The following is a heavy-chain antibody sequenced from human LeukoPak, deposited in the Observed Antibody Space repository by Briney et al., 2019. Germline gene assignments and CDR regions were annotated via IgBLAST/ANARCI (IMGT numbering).Heavy chain of an antibody. D-gene: IGHD3-3*02. CDR3: ARVLDTGEFDY. CDR2: IYSGGSI. Sequence: SETLSLTCAVAGGSMNGYYWSWIRQPPVRGLEWIGFIYSGGSINYSPSVKGRIYISIDMSKNQFYLRLHSVTAADTAVYYCARVLDTGEFDYWGQGTLVTVSS. CDR1: GGSMNGYY. V-gene: IGHV4-59*08. J-gene: IGHJ4*02.